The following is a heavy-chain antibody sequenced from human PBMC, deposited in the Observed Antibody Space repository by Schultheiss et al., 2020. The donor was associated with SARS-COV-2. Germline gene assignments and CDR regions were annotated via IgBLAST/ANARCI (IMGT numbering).Heavy chain of an antibody. Sequence: SETLSLTCTVSGGSVSSGSYYWSWIRQPPGKGLEWIGYIYYSGSTNYNPSLKSRVTISVDTSKNQFSLKLSSVTAADTAVYYCVRDDGGYFRTSWFDPWGQGTLVTVSS. CDR3: VRDDGGYFRTSWFDP. D-gene: IGHD3-22*01. CDR2: IYYSGST. J-gene: IGHJ5*02. V-gene: IGHV4-61*01. CDR1: GGSVSSGSYY.